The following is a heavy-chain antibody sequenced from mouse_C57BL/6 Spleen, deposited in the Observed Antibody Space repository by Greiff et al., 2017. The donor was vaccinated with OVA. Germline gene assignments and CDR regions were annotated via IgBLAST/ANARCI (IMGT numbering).Heavy chain of an antibody. D-gene: IGHD1-2*01. CDR3: ARDGGSTAKDY. V-gene: IGHV5-4*01. CDR2: ISDGGSYT. Sequence: EVQGVESGGGLVKPGGSLKLSCAASGFTFSSYAMSWVRQTPEKRLEWVATISDGGSYTYYPDNVKGRFTISRDNAKNNLYLQMSHLKSEDTAMYYCARDGGSTAKDYWGQGTTLTVSS. J-gene: IGHJ2*01. CDR1: GFTFSSYA.